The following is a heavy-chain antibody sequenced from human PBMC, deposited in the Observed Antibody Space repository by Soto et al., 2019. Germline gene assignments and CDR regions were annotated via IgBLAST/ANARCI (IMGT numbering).Heavy chain of an antibody. CDR2: IYYSGST. D-gene: IGHD5-18*01. Sequence: TSETLSLTCTVSGGSISSGDYYWSWIRRPPGKGLEWIGYIYYSGSTYYNPSLKSRVTISVDTSKNQFSLKLSSVTAADTAVYYCARASPVVTDVWGQGTTVTVSS. CDR3: ARASPVVTDV. V-gene: IGHV4-30-4*01. CDR1: GGSISSGDYY. J-gene: IGHJ6*02.